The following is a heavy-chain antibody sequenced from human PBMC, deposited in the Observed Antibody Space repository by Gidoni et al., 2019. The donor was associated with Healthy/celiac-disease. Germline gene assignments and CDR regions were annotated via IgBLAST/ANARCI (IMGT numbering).Heavy chain of an antibody. J-gene: IGHJ4*02. CDR2: INHSGST. D-gene: IGHD3-22*01. Sequence: QVQLQPWGAGLLTPSETLSLPCAVYGGSFSGYYWSWIRQPPGKGLEWIGEINHSGSTNYNPSLKSRVTISVDTSKNQFSLKLSSVTAADTAVYYCARFKIDSSGYRVGNFDYWGQGTLVTVSS. CDR1: GGSFSGYY. V-gene: IGHV4-34*01. CDR3: ARFKIDSSGYRVGNFDY.